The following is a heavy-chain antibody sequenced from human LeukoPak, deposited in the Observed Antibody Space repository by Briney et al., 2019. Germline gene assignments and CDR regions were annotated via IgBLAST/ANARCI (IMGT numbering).Heavy chain of an antibody. CDR2: IYHSGST. D-gene: IGHD3-3*02. J-gene: IGHJ6*03. Sequence: SETLSLTCTVSGYSISSGYYWGWIRQPPGKGLEWIGSIYHSGSTYYNPSLKSRVTISVDTSKNQFSLKLSSVTAADTAVYYCATRRKISYYMDVWGKGTTVTVSS. CDR3: ATRRKISYYMDV. CDR1: GYSISSGYY. V-gene: IGHV4-38-2*02.